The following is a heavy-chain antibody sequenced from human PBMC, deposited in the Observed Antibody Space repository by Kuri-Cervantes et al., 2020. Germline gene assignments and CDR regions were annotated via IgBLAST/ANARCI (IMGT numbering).Heavy chain of an antibody. V-gene: IGHV3-48*02. Sequence: GESLKISCKGSGYSFTSYWIGWVRQAPGKGLEWVSYIDSSSSDIYYADSVKGRFTISRDNAKNSLYLQMNSLRDEDTAVYYCARDGPGQDDFDYWGQGTLVTVSS. CDR1: GYSFTSYW. J-gene: IGHJ4*02. CDR3: ARDGPGQDDFDY. D-gene: IGHD3-3*01. CDR2: IDSSSSDI.